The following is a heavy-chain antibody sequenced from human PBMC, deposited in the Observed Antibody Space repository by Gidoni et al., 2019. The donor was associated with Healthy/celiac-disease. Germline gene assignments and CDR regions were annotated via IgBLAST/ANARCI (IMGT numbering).Heavy chain of an antibody. D-gene: IGHD6-6*01. CDR1: GGSFSGYY. V-gene: IGHV4-34*01. Sequence: QVQLQQWGAGLLKPSETLSLTCAVYGGSFSGYYWSWIRQPPGKGLEWLGEINHSGSTNYNPSLKSRVTISVDTSKNQFSLKLSSVTAADTAVYYCARLRSSSSVRYYYYYGMDVWGQGTTVTVSS. CDR3: ARLRSSSSVRYYYYYGMDV. CDR2: INHSGST. J-gene: IGHJ6*02.